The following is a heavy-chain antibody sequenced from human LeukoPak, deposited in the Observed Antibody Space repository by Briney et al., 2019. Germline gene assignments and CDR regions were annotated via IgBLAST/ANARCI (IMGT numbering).Heavy chain of an antibody. V-gene: IGHV4-34*01. D-gene: IGHD3-3*01. Sequence: PSETLSLTCAVYGGSFSGYYWSWIRQPPGKGLEWIGSIYHSGSTYYNPSLKSRVTISVDTSKNQFSLKLSSVTAADTAVYYCARLTRRDFWSGYYFDYWGQGTLVTVSS. CDR2: IYHSGST. CDR3: ARLTRRDFWSGYYFDY. J-gene: IGHJ4*02. CDR1: GGSFSGYY.